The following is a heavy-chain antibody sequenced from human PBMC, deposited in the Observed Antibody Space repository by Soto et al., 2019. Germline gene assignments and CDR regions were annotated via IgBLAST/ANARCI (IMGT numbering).Heavy chain of an antibody. J-gene: IGHJ5*02. D-gene: IGHD4-17*01. CDR3: ARLYGDYFSFDP. CDR1: GGTFSSYT. CDR2: IIPILGIA. V-gene: IGHV1-69*02. Sequence: ASVKVSCKASGGTFSSYTISWVRQAPGQGLEWMGRIIPILGIANYAQKFQGRVTITADKSTSTAYMELSSLRSEDTAVYYCARLYGDYFSFDPWGQGTLVTVSS.